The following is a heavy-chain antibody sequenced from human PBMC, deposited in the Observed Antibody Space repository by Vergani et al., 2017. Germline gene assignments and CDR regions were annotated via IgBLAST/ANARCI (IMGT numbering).Heavy chain of an antibody. Sequence: EVQLLESGGGLVKPGGSLRLSCAASGFTFSSYAMSWVRKAPGTGLEGVSAIRGSGGSTYYADSVKGRFTISRDISKNTRYLQMNSLRAVATAVYYCAKVPVVVGAATLLGYYFDYWGQGTLVTVSS. V-gene: IGHV3-23*01. CDR3: AKVPVVVGAATLLGYYFDY. CDR2: IRGSGGST. CDR1: GFTFSSYA. D-gene: IGHD2-15*01. J-gene: IGHJ4*02.